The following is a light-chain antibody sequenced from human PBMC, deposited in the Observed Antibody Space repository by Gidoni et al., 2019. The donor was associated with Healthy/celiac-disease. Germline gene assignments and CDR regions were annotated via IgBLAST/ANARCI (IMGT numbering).Light chain of an antibody. Sequence: IRMTQSPSSFSASTGDRVTITCRASQGISSYLDWYQQKPGKAPKLLIYAASTLEIGVPSRFSGSGSGTDFTFTISCLQSEDFATYYCQQYDNYLWTFGQGTKVEIK. V-gene: IGKV1-8*01. J-gene: IGKJ1*01. CDR1: QGISSY. CDR3: QQYDNYLWT. CDR2: AAS.